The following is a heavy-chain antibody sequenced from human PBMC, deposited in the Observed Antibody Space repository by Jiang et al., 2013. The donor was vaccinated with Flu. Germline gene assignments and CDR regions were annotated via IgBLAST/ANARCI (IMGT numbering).Heavy chain of an antibody. J-gene: IGHJ4*02. CDR1: GTVSLGTVLL. D-gene: IGHD1-7*01. CDR2: TYYRSEWYN. CDR3: ARDFEVDNWNYPRPVYYFDY. V-gene: IGHV6-1*01. Sequence: QTLSLTCAISGTVSLGTVLLGTGSGSPHREALSGVGRTYYRSEWYNDYAVSVKSRITINPDTSKNQFSLQLNSVTPEDTAVHYCARDFEVDNWNYPRPVYYFDYWGQGTLVTVSS.